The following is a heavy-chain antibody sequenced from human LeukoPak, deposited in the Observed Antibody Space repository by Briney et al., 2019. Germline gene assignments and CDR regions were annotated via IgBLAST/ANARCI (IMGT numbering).Heavy chain of an antibody. J-gene: IGHJ6*02. Sequence: SETLSVTCTVSGGSISSYYWSWIRQPPGKGLEWTGYIYYSGSTNYNPSLKSRVTISVDTSKNQFSLKLISVTAADTAVYYCARDDSGSYHQLGVWGQGTTVTVSS. V-gene: IGHV4-59*01. CDR2: IYYSGST. D-gene: IGHD1-26*01. CDR3: ARDDSGSYHQLGV. CDR1: GGSISSYY.